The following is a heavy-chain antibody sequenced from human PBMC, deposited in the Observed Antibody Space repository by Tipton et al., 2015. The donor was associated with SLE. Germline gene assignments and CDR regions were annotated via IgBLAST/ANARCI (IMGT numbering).Heavy chain of an antibody. V-gene: IGHV5-10-1*01. CDR2: IDPSDSYT. Sequence: QLVQSGAEVKKPGESLRISCKGSGYSFTSYWIIWVRQMPGKGLEWMGRIDPSDSYTNYSPSFQGHVTISTDKSITTAYLQWSSLKASDTAIYYCARHLDYYGSGSYYGYWGQGTLVTVSS. CDR3: ARHLDYYGSGSYYGY. D-gene: IGHD3-10*01. CDR1: GYSFTSYW. J-gene: IGHJ4*02.